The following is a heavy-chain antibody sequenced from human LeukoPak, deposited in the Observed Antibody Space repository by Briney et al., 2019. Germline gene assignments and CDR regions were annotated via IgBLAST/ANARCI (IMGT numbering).Heavy chain of an antibody. D-gene: IGHD3-3*01. V-gene: IGHV4-59*12. CDR3: ARENYDFWSGNPKGAYYFDY. CDR2: IYYSGST. CDR1: GGSISSYY. Sequence: SETLSLTCTVSGGSISSYYWSWIRQPPGKGLEWIGYIYYSGSTNYNPSLKSRVTISVDTSKNQFSLKLSSVTAADTAVYYCARENYDFWSGNPKGAYYFDYWGQGTLVTVSS. J-gene: IGHJ4*02.